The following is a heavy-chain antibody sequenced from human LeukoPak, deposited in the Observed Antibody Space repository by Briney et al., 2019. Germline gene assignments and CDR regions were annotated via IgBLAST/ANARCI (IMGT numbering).Heavy chain of an antibody. CDR3: AKDGRRISMIGVVRRGHYFDY. D-gene: IGHD3-22*01. CDR2: IRYDGSNK. V-gene: IGHV3-30*02. J-gene: IGHJ4*02. CDR1: GFTFSSYG. Sequence: GGSLRLSCAASGFTFSSYGMHWVRQAPGKGLEWVAFIRYDGSNKYYADSVKGRFTIPRDNSKNTLDLQMNSLRAEDTAVYYCAKDGRRISMIGVVRRGHYFDYWGQGILVTVSS.